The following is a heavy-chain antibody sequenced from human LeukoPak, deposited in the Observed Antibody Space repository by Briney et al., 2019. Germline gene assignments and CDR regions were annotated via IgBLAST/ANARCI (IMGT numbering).Heavy chain of an antibody. CDR2: ISSRSSTM. V-gene: IGHV3-48*01. CDR1: AFTLSTDN. Sequence: PGGSLRLSCAASAFTLSTDNMNWVGQAPGKGLEWVSYISSRSSTMYYADSVKGRFTISRDNSKNTLYLQMNSLRAEDTAVYVCAKVQQGYDKPIVYWGQGTLVTVSS. J-gene: IGHJ4*02. D-gene: IGHD5-12*01. CDR3: AKVQQGYDKPIVY.